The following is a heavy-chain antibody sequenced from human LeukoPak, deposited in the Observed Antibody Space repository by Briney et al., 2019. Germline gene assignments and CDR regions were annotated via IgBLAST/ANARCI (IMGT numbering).Heavy chain of an antibody. V-gene: IGHV4-59*08. CDR2: IYYSGSS. CDR3: ARRLRQNLFDP. D-gene: IGHD4-17*01. Sequence: PSETLSLTCTVSGVSISSDYWSWIRLPPGKGLEWIGCIYYSGSSNYNPSLKSRVTMSVDTSKNQFSLKLTSVTAADTAVYYCARRLRQNLFDPWGQGTLVTVSS. CDR1: GVSISSDY. J-gene: IGHJ5*02.